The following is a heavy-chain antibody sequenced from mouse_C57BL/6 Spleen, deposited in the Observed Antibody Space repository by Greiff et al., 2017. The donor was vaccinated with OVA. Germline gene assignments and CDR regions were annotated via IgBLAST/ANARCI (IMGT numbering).Heavy chain of an antibody. CDR3: AGRGIYYDPYYAMDY. CDR2: IYPGDGDT. Sequence: VQLQQSGAELVKPGASVKISCKASGYAFSSYWMNWVKQRPGKGLEWIGQIYPGDGDTNYNGKFKGKATLTADKSSSTAYMQLSSLTSEDSAVYFCAGRGIYYDPYYAMDYWGQGTSVTVSS. J-gene: IGHJ4*01. V-gene: IGHV1-80*01. D-gene: IGHD2-4*01. CDR1: GYAFSSYW.